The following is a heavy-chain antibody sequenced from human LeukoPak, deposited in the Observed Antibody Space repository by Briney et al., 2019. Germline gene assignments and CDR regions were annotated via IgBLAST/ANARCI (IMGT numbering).Heavy chain of an antibody. V-gene: IGHV3-30*04. D-gene: IGHD3-10*01. Sequence: PARSLRLSCAAPGFTLRTYAMHWVRQAPGKGLERVAVISYDGSNTYYADSVRGRFTISRDSSKNTLYLQMSSLRAEDTAVYYCARADFYGSGSHPPGGFDYWGQGTLVTVSS. J-gene: IGHJ4*02. CDR3: ARADFYGSGSHPPGGFDY. CDR2: ISYDGSNT. CDR1: GFTLRTYA.